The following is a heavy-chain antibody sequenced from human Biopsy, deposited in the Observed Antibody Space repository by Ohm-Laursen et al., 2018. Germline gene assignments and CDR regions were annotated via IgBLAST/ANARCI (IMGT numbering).Heavy chain of an antibody. CDR1: LVSINAGRYY. CDR2: IFYSANT. V-gene: IGHV4-31*02. D-gene: IGHD2-15*01. Sequence: SLSRTWTVSLVSINAGRYYRNVIRHHPGKSLEWIGNIFYSANTYYNPSLKSRVTISVETSKNQFSLKLSSVTAADTAVYYCARLGSGVYCPTFFDFWGQGALVTVSS. CDR3: ARLGSGVYCPTFFDF. J-gene: IGHJ4*02.